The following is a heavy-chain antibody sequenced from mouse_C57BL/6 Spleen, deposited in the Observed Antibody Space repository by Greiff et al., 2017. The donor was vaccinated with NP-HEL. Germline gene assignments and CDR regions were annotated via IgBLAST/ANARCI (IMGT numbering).Heavy chain of an antibody. CDR2: IYPGDGDT. J-gene: IGHJ4*01. CDR1: GYAFSSSW. Sequence: QVHVKQSGPELVKPGASVKISCKASGYAFSSSWMNWVKQRPGKGLEWIGRIYPGDGDTNYNGKFKGKATLTADKSSSTAYMQLSSLTSEDSAVYFCAGAYGSSYYAMDYWGQGTSVTVSS. CDR3: AGAYGSSYYAMDY. V-gene: IGHV1-82*01. D-gene: IGHD1-1*01.